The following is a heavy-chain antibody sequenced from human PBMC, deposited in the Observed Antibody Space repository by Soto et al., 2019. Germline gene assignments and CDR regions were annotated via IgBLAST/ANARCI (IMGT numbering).Heavy chain of an antibody. CDR1: GFTFSSYS. CDR2: ISSSSSHI. D-gene: IGHD1-26*01. V-gene: IGHV3-21*01. CDR3: ARDLWRELPSVDY. Sequence: GGSLRLSCAASGFTFSSYSMNWVRQAPGKGLEWVSSISSSSSHIYYADSVKGRFTISRDNAKNSLYLQMNSLRAEDTAVYYCARDLWRELPSVDYWGQGTLVTVSS. J-gene: IGHJ4*02.